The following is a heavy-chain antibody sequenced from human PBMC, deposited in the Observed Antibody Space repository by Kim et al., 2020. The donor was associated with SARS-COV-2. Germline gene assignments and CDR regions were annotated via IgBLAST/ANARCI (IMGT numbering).Heavy chain of an antibody. V-gene: IGHV1-18*04. Sequence: ASVKVSCKASGYTFTSYGISWVRQAPGQGLEWMGWISAYNGNTNYAQKLQGRVTMTTDTSTSTAYMELRSLRSDDTAVYYCASTGSGLRFSLRPEFYYYYGMDVWGQGTTVTVSS. CDR1: GYTFTSYG. D-gene: IGHD5-12*01. J-gene: IGHJ6*02. CDR2: ISAYNGNT. CDR3: ASTGSGLRFSLRPEFYYYYGMDV.